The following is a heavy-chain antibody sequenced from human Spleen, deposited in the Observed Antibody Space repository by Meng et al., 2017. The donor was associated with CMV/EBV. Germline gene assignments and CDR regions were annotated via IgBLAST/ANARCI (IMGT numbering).Heavy chain of an antibody. D-gene: IGHD2-2*01. CDR3: ARDQYCSSTSCYWLDP. CDR1: GFTFNNYS. Sequence: GESLKISCAASGFTFNNYSMNWVRQAPGKGLQWLSYISSSSTTIFYADSVKGRFTISRDNAKNSLYLQMNSLRAEDTAVYYCARDQYCSSTSCYWLDPWGQGTLVTVSS. J-gene: IGHJ5*02. CDR2: ISSSSTTI. V-gene: IGHV3-48*04.